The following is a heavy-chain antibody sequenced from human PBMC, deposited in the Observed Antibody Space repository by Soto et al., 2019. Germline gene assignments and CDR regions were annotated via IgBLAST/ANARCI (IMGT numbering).Heavy chain of an antibody. V-gene: IGHV3-23*01. CDR1: GFTFSSYA. J-gene: IGHJ4*02. D-gene: IGHD2-2*01. Sequence: GGSLRLSCAASGFTFSSYAMSWVRQAPGKGLEWVSAISGSGGSTYYADSVKGRFTISRDNSKNTLYLQMNSLRAEDTAVYYCAKDGLGYCSSTSCYNDYWGQGTLVTVSS. CDR3: AKDGLGYCSSTSCYNDY. CDR2: ISGSGGST.